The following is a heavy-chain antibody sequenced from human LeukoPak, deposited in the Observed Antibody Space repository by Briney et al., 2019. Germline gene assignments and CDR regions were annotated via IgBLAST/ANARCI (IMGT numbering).Heavy chain of an antibody. D-gene: IGHD6-6*01. CDR3: AIISSRGMDV. V-gene: IGHV1-24*01. CDR2: FDPEDGET. J-gene: IGHJ6*02. CDR1: GYTLTELS. Sequence: ASVKVSCKVSGYTLTELSMHWVRQAPGKGLEWMGGFDPEDGETIYAQKFQGRVTMTEDTSTDTAYMELSSLRYEDRAVYYCAIISSRGMDVWGQGTTVTVSS.